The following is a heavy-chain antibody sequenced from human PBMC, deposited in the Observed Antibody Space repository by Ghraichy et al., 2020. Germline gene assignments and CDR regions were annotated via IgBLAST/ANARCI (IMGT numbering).Heavy chain of an antibody. CDR1: AFNVSNHY. CDR3: AREPNPSRSRAYFYDAFDL. CDR2: IYNGGSR. V-gene: IGHV3-53*01. Sequence: GGSLRLSCAASAFNVSNHYMSWVRQAPGKGLEWVAVIYNGGSRYYADSVKGRFTISRDNSKNTLFLQMNDLGADDTAVYYCAREPNPSRSRAYFYDAFDLWGQGTLVTVSS. J-gene: IGHJ3*01. D-gene: IGHD3-22*01.